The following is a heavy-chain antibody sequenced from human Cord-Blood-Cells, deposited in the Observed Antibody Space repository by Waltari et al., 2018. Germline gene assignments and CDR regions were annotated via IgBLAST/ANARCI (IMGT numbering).Heavy chain of an antibody. D-gene: IGHD3-3*01. CDR3: ARAASVYDFWSGYYDY. CDR1: GYSISSGNY. CDR2: IYLSGST. V-gene: IGHV4-38-2*02. J-gene: IGHJ4*02. Sequence: QVQLQESGPGLLKPSETLSLTCTFSGYSISSGNYWGWIRQPPGKGLEWIGSIYLSGSTYYNPSLKSRVTISVDTSKNQFSLKLSSVTAADTAVYYCARAASVYDFWSGYYDYWGQGTLVTVSS.